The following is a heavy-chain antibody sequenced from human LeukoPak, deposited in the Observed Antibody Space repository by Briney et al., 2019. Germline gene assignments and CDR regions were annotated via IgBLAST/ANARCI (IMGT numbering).Heavy chain of an antibody. D-gene: IGHD3-3*01. CDR2: ISGSGGST. CDR3: AKDDNRNYDFWSGYSTHDAFDI. J-gene: IGHJ3*02. V-gene: IGHV3-23*01. CDR1: GFTFSSYA. Sequence: GGSLRLSCAASGFTFSSYAISGVRQAPGKGQEWVSAISGSGGSTYYADSVKGRFTISRDNSKNTLYLQMNSLRAEDTAVYYCAKDDNRNYDFWSGYSTHDAFDIWGQGTMVTVSS.